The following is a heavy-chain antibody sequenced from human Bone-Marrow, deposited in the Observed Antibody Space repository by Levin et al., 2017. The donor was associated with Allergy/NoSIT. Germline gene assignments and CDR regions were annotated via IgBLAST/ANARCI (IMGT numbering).Heavy chain of an antibody. D-gene: IGHD2-8*02. CDR2: IDWDDDK. CDR3: ARIPLSCTGGLCYSFFDF. CDR1: GFSLNSRGMR. J-gene: IGHJ4*02. Sequence: SGPTLVKPRQTLTLTCSFSGFSLNSRGMRVGWIRQSPGKALEWLARIDWDDDKLYSTSLRTRLAISKDASKNQVVLTMTNMDPVDTATYYCARIPLSCTGGLCYSFFDFWGPGTLVAVSS. V-gene: IGHV2-70*04.